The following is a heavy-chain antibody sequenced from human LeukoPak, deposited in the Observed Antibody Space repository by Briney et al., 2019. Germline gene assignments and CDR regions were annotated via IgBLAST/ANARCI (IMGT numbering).Heavy chain of an antibody. CDR2: ISYDGSNK. V-gene: IGHV3-30*04. CDR1: GFTFSSYA. D-gene: IGHD1-26*01. CDR3: ARFRMGATDY. J-gene: IGHJ4*02. Sequence: GGSLRLSCAASGFTFSSYAMHWVRQAPGKGLERVAVISYDGSNKYYADSVKGRFTIPRDNSKNTLYLQMNSLGAEDTAVYYCARFRMGATDYWGQGTLVTVSS.